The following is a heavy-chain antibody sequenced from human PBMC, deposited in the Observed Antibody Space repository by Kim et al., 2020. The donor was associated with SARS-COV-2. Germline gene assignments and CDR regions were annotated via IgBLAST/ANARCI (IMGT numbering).Heavy chain of an antibody. CDR2: IKQDGSEK. CDR3: AREGYGSGMASVSYYGMDV. Sequence: GGSLRLSCAASGFTFSSYWMSWVRQAPGKGLEWVANIKQDGSEKYYVDSVKGRFTISRDNAKNSLYLQMNSLRAEDTAVYYCAREGYGSGMASVSYYGMDVWGQGTTVTVSS. J-gene: IGHJ6*02. D-gene: IGHD3-10*01. CDR1: GFTFSSYW. V-gene: IGHV3-7*03.